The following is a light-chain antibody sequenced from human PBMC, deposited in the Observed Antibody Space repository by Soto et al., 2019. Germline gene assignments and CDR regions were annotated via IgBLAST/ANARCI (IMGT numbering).Light chain of an antibody. Sequence: QSVLTQPRSLSGSPGQSVTISCAGTSSDVGGYNYVSWYQQYSGKAPKVMIYDVSKRPSGVPDRFSGSKSGNTASLTISGLQAEDEADYYCCSYAASNTFVYGTGTKVTVL. V-gene: IGLV2-11*01. CDR1: SSDVGGYNY. J-gene: IGLJ1*01. CDR3: CSYAASNTFV. CDR2: DVS.